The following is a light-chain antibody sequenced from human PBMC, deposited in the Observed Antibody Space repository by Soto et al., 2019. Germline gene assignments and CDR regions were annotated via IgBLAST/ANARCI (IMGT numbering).Light chain of an antibody. Sequence: IVLTQYPATLSLSPGKSATLSCRVSQSISRSYLGWYQQKPGQAPRLLIHATSTRATGVPDRFSGSGSETDFTLTISRLEPEDFAVYYCQQYDNLPLTFGGGTKVDI. J-gene: IGKJ4*01. V-gene: IGKV3-20*01. CDR3: QQYDNLPLT. CDR2: ATS. CDR1: QSISRSY.